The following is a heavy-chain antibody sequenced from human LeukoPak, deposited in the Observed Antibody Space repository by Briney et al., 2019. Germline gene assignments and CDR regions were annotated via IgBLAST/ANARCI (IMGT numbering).Heavy chain of an antibody. J-gene: IGHJ6*02. V-gene: IGHV1-3*01. D-gene: IGHD5-18*01. Sequence: ASVKVSCKASGYTFTSYAMHWVRQAPGQRLEWMGWINAGNGNTKYSQKFQGRVTITRDTSASTAYMELSSLRSEDTAVYYCAREYSYGYPPYYYGMDVWGQGTTVTVSS. CDR1: GYTFTSYA. CDR2: INAGNGNT. CDR3: AREYSYGYPPYYYGMDV.